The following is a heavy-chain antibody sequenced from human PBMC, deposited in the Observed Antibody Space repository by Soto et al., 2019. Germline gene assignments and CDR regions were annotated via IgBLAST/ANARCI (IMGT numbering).Heavy chain of an antibody. V-gene: IGHV3-23*01. D-gene: IGHD6-6*01. Sequence: PGGSLRLSCAASGFTFSSYAMSWVRQAPGKGLEWVSAISGSGGSTYYADSVKGRFTISRDNSKNTLYLQMNSLRAEDTAVYYCAKPLYSSSSPPLDYWGQGTLVTVSS. CDR1: GFTFSSYA. CDR2: ISGSGGST. CDR3: AKPLYSSSSPPLDY. J-gene: IGHJ4*02.